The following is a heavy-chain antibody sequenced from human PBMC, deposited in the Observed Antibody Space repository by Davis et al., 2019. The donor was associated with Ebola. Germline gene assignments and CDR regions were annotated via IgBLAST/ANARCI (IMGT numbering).Heavy chain of an antibody. J-gene: IGHJ4*02. CDR1: TSSFNSYW. CDR2: FYPGDSDT. CDR3: ARFGGSTPLDN. D-gene: IGHD3-10*01. Sequence: QVSCKASTSSFNSYWIGWVRHMPGRGLVCMGIFYPGDSDTRYNPSFHGQVTISVDKSISTAYLQWGSLMASDTAMYYCARFGGSTPLDNWGQGTLVTVSS. V-gene: IGHV5-51*01.